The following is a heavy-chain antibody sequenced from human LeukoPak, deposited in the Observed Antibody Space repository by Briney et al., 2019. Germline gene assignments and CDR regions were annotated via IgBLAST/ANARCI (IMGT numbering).Heavy chain of an antibody. J-gene: IGHJ4*02. CDR1: GYSLSSGYY. CDR2: IYHSGST. Sequence: SETLSLTCTVSGYSLSSGYYWGWIRQPPGKGLEWIGSIYHSGSTYYNPSLKSRVTISVDTSKNQFSLKLSSVTAADTAVYYCARVYDTYYFDYWGQGTLVTVSS. CDR3: ARVYDTYYFDY. D-gene: IGHD2/OR15-2a*01. V-gene: IGHV4-38-2*02.